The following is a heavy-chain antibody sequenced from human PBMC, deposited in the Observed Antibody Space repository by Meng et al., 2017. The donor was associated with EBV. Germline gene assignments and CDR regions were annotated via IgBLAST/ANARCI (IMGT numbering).Heavy chain of an antibody. Sequence: VQLVQSGAEVKKPGASVKVSCKASGYTFTSYDINWVRQATGQGLEWMGWMNPNSGNTGYAQKFRGRVTMTRNTSISTAYMELSSLRSEDTAVYYCARGPYYYDSSGYYYGEFDPWGQGTLVTVSS. V-gene: IGHV1-8*01. CDR2: MNPNSGNT. CDR1: GYTFTSYD. CDR3: ARGPYYYDSSGYYYGEFDP. J-gene: IGHJ5*02. D-gene: IGHD3-22*01.